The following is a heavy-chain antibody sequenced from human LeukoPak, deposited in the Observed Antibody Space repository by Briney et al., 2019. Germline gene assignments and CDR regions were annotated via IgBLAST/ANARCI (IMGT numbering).Heavy chain of an antibody. CDR1: GFSFSSFE. Sequence: QTGGSLRLSCEASGFSFSSFEMNWVRQAPGKGLEWVSDISGTGNTVKYADSVKGRFTISRDNAGNSLYLQMNSLRAEDTAVYYCERACGSYCTNTLWPWFDAWGQGTLVTVSP. V-gene: IGHV3-48*03. D-gene: IGHD2-8*01. J-gene: IGHJ5*02. CDR3: ERACGSYCTNTLWPWFDA. CDR2: ISGTGNTV.